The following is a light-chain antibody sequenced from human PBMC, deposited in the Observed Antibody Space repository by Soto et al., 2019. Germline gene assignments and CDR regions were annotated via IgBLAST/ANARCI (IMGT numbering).Light chain of an antibody. J-gene: IGKJ5*01. Sequence: EIVMTQSTATLSVSPGEEAALSCRASQTVGSNLAWYQQKPGQAPRLLISGASTRATGVPARFSGSGSGTEFTLTIGRLQSEDFAVYYCQQYNNWPITFGQGTRLEI. CDR3: QQYNNWPIT. CDR2: GAS. V-gene: IGKV3-15*01. CDR1: QTVGSN.